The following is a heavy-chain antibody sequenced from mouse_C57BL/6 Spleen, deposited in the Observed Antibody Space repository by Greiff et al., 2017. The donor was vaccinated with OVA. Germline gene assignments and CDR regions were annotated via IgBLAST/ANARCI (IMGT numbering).Heavy chain of an antibody. D-gene: IGHD1-1*01. Sequence: QVQLKQSGPELVKPGASVKISCKASGYTFTDYYINWVKQRPGQGLEWIGWIYPGSGNTKYNEKFKGKATLTVDTSSSTAYMQLSSLTSEDSAVYFCARYDYYYGSSPYYYAMDYCGQGTSVTVSS. V-gene: IGHV1-84*01. CDR3: ARYDYYYGSSPYYYAMDY. CDR1: GYTFTDYY. J-gene: IGHJ4*01. CDR2: IYPGSGNT.